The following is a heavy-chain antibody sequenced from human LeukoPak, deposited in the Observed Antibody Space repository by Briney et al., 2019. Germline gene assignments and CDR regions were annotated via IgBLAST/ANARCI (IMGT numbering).Heavy chain of an antibody. CDR3: ARSHYDYVWGSSPPAY. CDR1: GGTFSGYA. V-gene: IGHV1-69*13. D-gene: IGHD3-16*01. Sequence: GASVKVSCKASGGTFSGYAISWVRQAPGQGLEWMGGIIPIFGTANYAQKFQGRVTITADESTSTAYMELSSLRSEDTAVYYCARSHYDYVWGSSPPAYRGQGTLVTVSS. J-gene: IGHJ4*02. CDR2: IIPIFGTA.